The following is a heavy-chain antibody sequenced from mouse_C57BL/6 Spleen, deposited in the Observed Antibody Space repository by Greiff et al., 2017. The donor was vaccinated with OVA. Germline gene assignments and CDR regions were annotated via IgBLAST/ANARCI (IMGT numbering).Heavy chain of an antibody. CDR2: INPSTGGT. V-gene: IGHV1-42*01. CDR1: GYSFTGYS. J-gene: IGHJ2*01. D-gene: IGHD3-2*02. Sequence: DVQLQESGPELVKPGASVKISCKASGYSFTGYSMNWVKQSPEKSLEWIGEINPSTGGTTYNQKFKAKATLTVDKSSSTAYMQLKSLTSEDSAVYYCATAQATDFDYWGQGTTLTVSS. CDR3: ATAQATDFDY.